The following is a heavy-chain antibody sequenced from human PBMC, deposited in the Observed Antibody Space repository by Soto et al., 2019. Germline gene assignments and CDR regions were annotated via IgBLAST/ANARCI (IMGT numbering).Heavy chain of an antibody. J-gene: IGHJ3*01. CDR3: ARGLGYGSNGSFIAAFDV. D-gene: IGHD3-16*01. Sequence: QVPLQESGPGLAKPSQTLSLTCTVSGASLSSGGYYWTWIRPVPGKALEWIGYIFHTGTTFYNPSLTSRGAMSIEKSDNQLSLKLRSATAADTAVYYCARGLGYGSNGSFIAAFDVWGQGTMVTVS. CDR2: IFHTGTT. CDR1: GASLSSGGYY. V-gene: IGHV4-31*03.